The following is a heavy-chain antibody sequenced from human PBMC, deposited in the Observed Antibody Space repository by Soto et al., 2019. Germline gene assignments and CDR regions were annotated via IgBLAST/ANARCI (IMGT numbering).Heavy chain of an antibody. CDR2: IKSKTDGGTV. D-gene: IGHD1-26*01. CDR3: TTAERGGSYYSDY. J-gene: IGHJ4*02. Sequence: EVQLVESGGGLVRPGESLRLSCAASGFTFTSAWINWVRQAPGKGLEWAGRIKSKTDGGTVDYGAPVKGRFTISRDDSKNTAYLQMNSLRNEDTAVHYCTTAERGGSYYSDYWGQGTLVTVSS. CDR1: GFTFTSAW. V-gene: IGHV3-15*07.